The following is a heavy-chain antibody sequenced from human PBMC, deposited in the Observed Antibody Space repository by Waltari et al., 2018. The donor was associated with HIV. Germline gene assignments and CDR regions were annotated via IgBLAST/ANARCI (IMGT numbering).Heavy chain of an antibody. CDR3: ARYGSGHRHFGY. J-gene: IGHJ4*02. CDR1: GDSMTSYY. Sequence: QVQLQESGPGLLKPSETLSLTCSVSGDSMTSYYWSWLRQPPGKGLEWIGYIYSSGSASYSPSLQSRLTISVDTSKNQFSLKLSSVTAADTAVYYCARYGSGHRHFGYWGQGTLVIVSS. V-gene: IGHV4-59*01. CDR2: IYSSGSA. D-gene: IGHD3-10*01.